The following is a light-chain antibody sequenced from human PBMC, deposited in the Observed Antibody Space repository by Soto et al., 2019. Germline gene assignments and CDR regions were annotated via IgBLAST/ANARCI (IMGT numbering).Light chain of an antibody. J-gene: IGKJ3*01. V-gene: IGKV2-28*01. CDR3: MQALQTPRT. Sequence: DIVMTQSPLSLPVTPGEPASISCRSSQSLLHSNGYNYLDWYLQKPGQSPQLLIYLGSNRASGVADRCSGSGSGTCFTLKIRRVEAEDVGVYFCMQALQTPRTFGPGTKVDIK. CDR1: QSLLHSNGYNY. CDR2: LGS.